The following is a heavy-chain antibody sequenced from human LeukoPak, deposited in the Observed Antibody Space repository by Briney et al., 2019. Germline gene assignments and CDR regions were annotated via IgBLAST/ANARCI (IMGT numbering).Heavy chain of an antibody. J-gene: IGHJ6*02. V-gene: IGHV3-23*01. Sequence: GGSLRLSCAASGFTFSSYAMSWVRQAPGKGLEWVSAISGSGGSTYYADSVKGRFTISRDNSKNTLYLQMNSLRAEDTAVYYCARGVYDFWSGTAYGMDVWGQGTTVTVSS. CDR3: ARGVYDFWSGTAYGMDV. CDR1: GFTFSSYA. CDR2: ISGSGGST. D-gene: IGHD3-3*01.